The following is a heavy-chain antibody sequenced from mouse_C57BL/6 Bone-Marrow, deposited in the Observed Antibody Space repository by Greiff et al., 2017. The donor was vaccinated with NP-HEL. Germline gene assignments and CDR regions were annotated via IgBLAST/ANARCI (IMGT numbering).Heavy chain of an antibody. V-gene: IGHV8-12*01. CDR1: GFSLSTSGMG. Sequence: QVQLKESGPGILQSSQTLSLTCSFSGFSLSTSGMGVSWIRQPSGKGLEWLAHIYWDDDKRYNPSLKSRLTISKDTSRNQVFLKITSVDTADTATYYCARVGGYDYGPYAMDYWGQGTSVTVSS. D-gene: IGHD2-4*01. CDR2: IYWDDDK. J-gene: IGHJ4*01. CDR3: ARVGGYDYGPYAMDY.